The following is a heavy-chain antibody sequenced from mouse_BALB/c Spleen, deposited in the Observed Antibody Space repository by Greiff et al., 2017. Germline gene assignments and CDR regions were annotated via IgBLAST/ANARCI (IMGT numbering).Heavy chain of an antibody. J-gene: IGHJ4*01. CDR1: GYSFTGYF. D-gene: IGHD2-4*01. Sequence: DVQLQESGPELVKPGASVKISCKASGYSFTGYFMNWVMQSHGKSLEWIGRINPYNGDTFYNQKFKGKATLTVDKSSSTAHMELRSLASEDSAVYYCARDGDDYAYAMDYWGQGTSVTVSS. CDR2: INPYNGDT. V-gene: IGHV1-20*02. CDR3: ARDGDDYAYAMDY.